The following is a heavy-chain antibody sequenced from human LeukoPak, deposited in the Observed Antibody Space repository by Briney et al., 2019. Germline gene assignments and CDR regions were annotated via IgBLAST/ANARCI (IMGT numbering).Heavy chain of an antibody. CDR3: AREGYYDSSGYLDY. D-gene: IGHD3-22*01. V-gene: IGHV3-20*04. CDR2: INWNGGST. Sequence: GGSLRLSCAASGFTFDDYGMSWVRQAPGKGLEWVSGINWNGGSTGYADSVKGRFTISRDNAKNSLYLQMNRLRAEDTALSYCAREGYYDSSGYLDYWGRGTLVTVSS. J-gene: IGHJ4*02. CDR1: GFTFDDYG.